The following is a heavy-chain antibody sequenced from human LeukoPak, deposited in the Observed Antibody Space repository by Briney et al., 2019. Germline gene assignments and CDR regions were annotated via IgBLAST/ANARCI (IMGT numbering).Heavy chain of an antibody. J-gene: IGHJ3*02. V-gene: IGHV3-15*07. D-gene: IGHD5-12*01. CDR3: TTGGDVIVAGTRAFDI. Sequence: GGSLRLSCAASGFTFSSTWMNWVRQAPGKGLEWVGRIKSAIDGGATDYAAPVQGRFTISRDDSQATRYLQMNGLRTEDTAVYYCTTGGDVIVAGTRAFDIWGQGTMVTVSS. CDR1: GFTFSSTW. CDR2: IKSAIDGGAT.